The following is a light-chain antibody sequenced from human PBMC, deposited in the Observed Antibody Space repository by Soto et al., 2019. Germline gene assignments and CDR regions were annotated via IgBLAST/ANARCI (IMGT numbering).Light chain of an antibody. CDR1: QAISSY. Sequence: DIQVTQAPSFLSASAGDRGSITCRASQAISSYLAWYQQKPGRAPKLLIYAASTLQSGVPSRFSGSGSGTEFTLTITSLQPEDCATYYCQQLFDSPITFGQGTRLAI. J-gene: IGKJ5*01. V-gene: IGKV1-9*01. CDR2: AAS. CDR3: QQLFDSPIT.